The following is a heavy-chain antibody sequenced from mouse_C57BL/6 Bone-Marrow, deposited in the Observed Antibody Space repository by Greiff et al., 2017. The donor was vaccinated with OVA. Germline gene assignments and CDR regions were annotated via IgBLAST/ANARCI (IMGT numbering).Heavy chain of an antibody. J-gene: IGHJ3*01. V-gene: IGHV5-6*01. Sequence: EVKVVESGGDLVKPGGSLKLSCAASGFTFSSYGMSWVRQTPDKRLEWVATISSGGSYIYYPDSVKGRFTISRDNAKNTLYLQMSSLKSEDTAMYYCARHSPLWFAYWGQGTLVTVSA. CDR1: GFTFSSYG. CDR2: ISSGGSYI. CDR3: ARHSPLWFAY.